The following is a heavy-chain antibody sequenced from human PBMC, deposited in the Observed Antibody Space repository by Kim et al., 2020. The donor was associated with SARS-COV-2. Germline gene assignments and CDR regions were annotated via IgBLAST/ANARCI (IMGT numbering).Heavy chain of an antibody. D-gene: IGHD6-19*01. CDR1: GFTFSSYD. Sequence: GGSLRLSCAASGFTFSSYDMHWVRQATGKGLEWVSAIGTAGDTYYPGSVKGRFTISRENAKNSLYLQMNSLRAGDTAVYYCARGGYSSGWYDFDYWGQGTLVTVSS. CDR2: IGTAGDT. V-gene: IGHV3-13*04. J-gene: IGHJ4*02. CDR3: ARGGYSSGWYDFDY.